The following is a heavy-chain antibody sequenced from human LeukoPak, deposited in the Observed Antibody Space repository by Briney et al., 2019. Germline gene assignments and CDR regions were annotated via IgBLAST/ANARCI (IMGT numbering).Heavy chain of an antibody. Sequence: SETLSLTCTVSAGSISSYYWSGIRQPPGRGLVWIGYIYNSGSTKYNPSLKSRVTIAVDTSKNQLSLKLNPVTAADTAVYYCARPHSSGWYGAFDYWGQGTLVTVSS. D-gene: IGHD6-19*01. CDR3: ARPHSSGWYGAFDY. CDR1: AGSISSYY. CDR2: IYNSGST. J-gene: IGHJ4*02. V-gene: IGHV4-59*08.